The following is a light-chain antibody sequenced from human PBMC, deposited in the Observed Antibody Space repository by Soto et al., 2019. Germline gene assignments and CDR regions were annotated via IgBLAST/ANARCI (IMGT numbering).Light chain of an antibody. CDR3: CSYAGSVV. V-gene: IGLV2-23*02. CDR1: SSDVGSYNL. CDR2: EVS. J-gene: IGLJ2*01. Sequence: QSALTQPASVSGSPGQSITISCTGTSSDVGSYNLVSWYQQHLGKAPKLMIYEVSKRPSGVSNRFSGSKSGNTASLTISGLQAEDEADYYCCSYAGSVVFGGVTKLTVL.